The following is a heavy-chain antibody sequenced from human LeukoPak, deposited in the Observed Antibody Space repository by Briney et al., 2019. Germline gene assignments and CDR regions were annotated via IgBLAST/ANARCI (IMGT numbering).Heavy chain of an antibody. D-gene: IGHD3-3*01. CDR3: ARGHDFWSGYYPYYFDY. Sequence: GGSLRLSCAASGFTFSSYAMHWVRQAPGKGLEWVAVISYDGSNKYYADSVKGRFTISRDNSKNTLYLQMNSLRAEDTAVYYCARGHDFWSGYYPYYFDYWGQGTLVTVSS. CDR1: GFTFSSYA. V-gene: IGHV3-30-3*01. J-gene: IGHJ4*02. CDR2: ISYDGSNK.